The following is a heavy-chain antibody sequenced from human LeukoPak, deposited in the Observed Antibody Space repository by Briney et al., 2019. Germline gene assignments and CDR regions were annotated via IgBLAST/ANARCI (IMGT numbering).Heavy chain of an antibody. J-gene: IGHJ6*03. CDR3: AKSAGGSKDELWIQLWNNLNYYMDV. Sequence: QSGGSLRLSCAAFGLTLISYAMSWVRHAPGKGLEWVSAISGSGGSTYSADPVKGRFTIYRDNSTNTLYLQMNSLRAEDAAVYYCAKSAGGSKDELWIQLWNNLNYYMDVWGKGTTVTISS. CDR2: ISGSGGST. V-gene: IGHV3-23*01. CDR1: GLTLISYA. D-gene: IGHD5-18*01.